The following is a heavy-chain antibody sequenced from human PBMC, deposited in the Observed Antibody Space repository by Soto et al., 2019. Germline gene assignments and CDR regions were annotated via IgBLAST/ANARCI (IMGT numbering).Heavy chain of an antibody. Sequence: QVQLQESGPGLVKPSETLSLTCTVSGGSVSSGSYYWSWIRQPPGKGLEWIGYIYYSGSTNYNPPLKSRVTISVDTSKNQFSLKLSSVTAADTAVYYCARDQDPGPHFDYWGQGTLVTVSS. CDR3: ARDQDPGPHFDY. CDR1: GGSVSSGSYY. V-gene: IGHV4-61*01. D-gene: IGHD3-10*01. J-gene: IGHJ4*02. CDR2: IYYSGST.